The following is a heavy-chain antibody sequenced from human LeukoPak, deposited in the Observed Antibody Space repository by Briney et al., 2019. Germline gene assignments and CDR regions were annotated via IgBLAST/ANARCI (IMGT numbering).Heavy chain of an antibody. D-gene: IGHD2-15*01. CDR1: GFTVSSNY. V-gene: IGHV3-53*01. J-gene: IGHJ4*02. CDR2: IYSGGST. CDR3: ARDLLHCSGGSCSYRDY. Sequence: GGSLRLSCAASGFTVSSNYMSWVRQAPGKELEWVSVIYSGGSTYYADSVKGRFTISRDNSKNTLYLQMNSLRAEDTAVYYCARDLLHCSGGSCSYRDYWGQGTLVTVSS.